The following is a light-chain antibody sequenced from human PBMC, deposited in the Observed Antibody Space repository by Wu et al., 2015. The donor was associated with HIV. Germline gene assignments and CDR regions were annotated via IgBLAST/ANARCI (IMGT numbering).Light chain of an antibody. CDR3: QQYSSYQNS. J-gene: IGKJ2*03. Sequence: IQLTQSPSSLSASVGDRVTITCRASQGISSWLAWYQQKPGQPPKLLIYKASTLESGVPSRFSGRGSGTEFTLSISSLQPDDFATYYCQQYSSYQNSFGQGTKLETK. CDR1: QGISSW. CDR2: KAS. V-gene: IGKV1-5*03.